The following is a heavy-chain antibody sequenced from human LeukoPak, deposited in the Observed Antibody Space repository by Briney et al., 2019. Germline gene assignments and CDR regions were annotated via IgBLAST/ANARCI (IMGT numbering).Heavy chain of an antibody. CDR2: IYYSGST. V-gene: IGHV4-59*01. Sequence: SETLSLTCTVSGGSISSYYWSWIRQPPGKGLEWIGYIYYSGSTNYNPFLKSRITISVDTSKNQFSLKLSSVTAADTAVYYCARDYYDSSGYYFSWFDPWGQGTLVTVSS. CDR1: GGSISSYY. D-gene: IGHD3-22*01. CDR3: ARDYYDSSGYYFSWFDP. J-gene: IGHJ5*02.